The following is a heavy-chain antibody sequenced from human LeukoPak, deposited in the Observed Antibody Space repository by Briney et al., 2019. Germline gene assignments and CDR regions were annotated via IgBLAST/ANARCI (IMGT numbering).Heavy chain of an antibody. CDR3: AKLELLNAFDI. D-gene: IGHD1-7*01. V-gene: IGHV1-69*13. Sequence: AASVKVSCKASGGTFSSYAISWVRQAPGQGLEWMGGIIPIFGTANYAQKFQGRVTITADESTSTAYMELSSLRSEDTAVYYCAKLELLNAFDIWGQGTMVTVSS. CDR2: IIPIFGTA. J-gene: IGHJ3*02. CDR1: GGTFSSYA.